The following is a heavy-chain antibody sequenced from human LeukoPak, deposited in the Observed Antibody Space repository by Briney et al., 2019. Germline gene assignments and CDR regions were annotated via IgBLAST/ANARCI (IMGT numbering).Heavy chain of an antibody. J-gene: IGHJ5*02. CDR2: VNHSGVT. CDR3: ARGQRLFNWFAP. CDR1: GGSFSGHL. D-gene: IGHD6-25*01. Sequence: SETLSLTCAVSGGSFSGHLWTWLRQSPRKGLEWIGDVNHSGVTRYNPALRGRLLIFADASKRHFYLNLTSVTAADTALYFCARGQRLFNWFAPWGQGTLVTVSA. V-gene: IGHV4-34*01.